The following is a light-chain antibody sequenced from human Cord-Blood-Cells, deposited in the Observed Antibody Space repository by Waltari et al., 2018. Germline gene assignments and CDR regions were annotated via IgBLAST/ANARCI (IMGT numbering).Light chain of an antibody. Sequence: AIRMTQSPSSFSASTGDRVTITCRAIQGIRSYLAWYQQKPGKAPKLLIYAASTLQSGVPSRFSGSGSGTDFTLTISCLQSEDFATYYCQQYYSYPITFGQGTRLEIK. J-gene: IGKJ5*01. CDR1: QGIRSY. CDR3: QQYYSYPIT. V-gene: IGKV1-8*01. CDR2: AAS.